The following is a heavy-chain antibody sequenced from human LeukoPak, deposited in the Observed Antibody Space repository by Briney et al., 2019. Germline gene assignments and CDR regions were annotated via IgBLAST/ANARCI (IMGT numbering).Heavy chain of an antibody. V-gene: IGHV1-69*05. J-gene: IGHJ6*03. CDR3: ARMDLRYFDWLSSPSYYYYYYMDV. D-gene: IGHD3-9*01. CDR2: IIPIFGTA. Sequence: SVKVSCKASGGTFSSYAISWVRQAPGQGLEWMGGIIPIFGTANYAQKFQGRVTITTDESTSTAYIELSSLRSEDTAVYYCARMDLRYFDWLSSPSYYYYYYMDVWGKGTTVTVSS. CDR1: GGTFSSYA.